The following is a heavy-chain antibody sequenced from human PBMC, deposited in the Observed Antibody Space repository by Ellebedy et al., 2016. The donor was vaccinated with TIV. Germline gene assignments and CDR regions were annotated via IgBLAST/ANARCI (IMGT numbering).Heavy chain of an antibody. J-gene: IGHJ4*02. CDR3: ARGPPRGSV. V-gene: IGHV4-34*01. CDR2: INHSGST. CDR1: GGSFSGYY. Sequence: MPSETLSLTCAVYGGSFSGYYWTWIRKPPGKGLEWIGEINHSGSTNYNPSLTRRVTISVDTSKNQFSLRLSSVTAADTAVYYCARGPPRGSVWGQGTLVTVSS. D-gene: IGHD3-10*01.